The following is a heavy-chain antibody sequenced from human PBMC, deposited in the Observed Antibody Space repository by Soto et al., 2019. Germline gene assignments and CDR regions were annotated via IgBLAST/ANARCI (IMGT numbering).Heavy chain of an antibody. V-gene: IGHV3-30-3*01. CDR1: GFTFSSYA. CDR3: ASTNGAFDY. J-gene: IGHJ4*02. D-gene: IGHD2-8*01. Sequence: PGGSLRLSCAASGFTFSSYAMHWVRQAPGKGLEWVAVISYDGSNKYYADSVKGRFTISRDNSKNTLYLQMNSLRAEDTAVYYCASTNGAFDYWGQGTLVTVSS. CDR2: ISYDGSNK.